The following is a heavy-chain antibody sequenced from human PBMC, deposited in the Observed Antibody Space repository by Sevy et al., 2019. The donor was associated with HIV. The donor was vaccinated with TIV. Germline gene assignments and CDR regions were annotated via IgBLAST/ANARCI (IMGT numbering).Heavy chain of an antibody. Sequence: GGSLRLSCVASGFTFSSYSMNWVRQAPGKGLEWVSSISSSSSYIYYADSWKGRFTISGDNAKNARYLQRNSLKAEDTAVYYCAREFCSSTSCYIISYYYYGMDVWGQGTTVTVSS. CDR2: ISSSSSYI. D-gene: IGHD2-2*02. CDR1: GFTFSSYS. CDR3: AREFCSSTSCYIISYYYYGMDV. V-gene: IGHV3-21*01. J-gene: IGHJ6*02.